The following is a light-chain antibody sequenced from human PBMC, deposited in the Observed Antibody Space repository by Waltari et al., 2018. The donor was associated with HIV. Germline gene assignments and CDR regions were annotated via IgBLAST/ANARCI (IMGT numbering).Light chain of an antibody. V-gene: IGKV1-33*01. J-gene: IGKJ4*01. CDR3: QQYDNLQVT. CDR1: QDSSNH. Sequence: DIQLTPSPSSLSASVGDRVTITCQASQDSSNHLNWYQQRPGKAPRLLIYDASNLQTGVPSRFSGSGSGTDFTFTISSLQPEDIATYYCQQYDNLQVTFGGGTKVEIK. CDR2: DAS.